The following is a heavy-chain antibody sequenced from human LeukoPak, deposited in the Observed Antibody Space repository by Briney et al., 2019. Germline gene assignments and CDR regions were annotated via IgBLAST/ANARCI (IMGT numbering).Heavy chain of an antibody. CDR2: INHSGST. CDR3: ARLIVVFDY. J-gene: IGHJ4*02. V-gene: IGHV4-34*01. D-gene: IGHD2-2*01. CDR1: GFTFSSYS. Sequence: GSLRLSCAASGFTFSSYSMNWVRQPPGKGLEWIGEINHSGSTNYNPSLKSRVTISVDTSKNQFSLKLSSVTAADTAVYYCARLIVVFDYWGQGTLVTVSS.